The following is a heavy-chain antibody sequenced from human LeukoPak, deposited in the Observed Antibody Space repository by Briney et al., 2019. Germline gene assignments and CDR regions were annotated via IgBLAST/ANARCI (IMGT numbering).Heavy chain of an antibody. V-gene: IGHV3-30*04. CDR1: GFTLSNYA. CDR2: LSIDGKKI. Sequence: TGGSLRLSCAASGFTLSNYAMHWVRQAPGKGLEWLSVLSIDGKKIHYADSLTGRFTISRDNSKNSLYLQMNSLRAEDTAVYYCARDDSSGYFFDCWGQGTLVTVSS. D-gene: IGHD3-22*01. J-gene: IGHJ4*02. CDR3: ARDDSSGYFFDC.